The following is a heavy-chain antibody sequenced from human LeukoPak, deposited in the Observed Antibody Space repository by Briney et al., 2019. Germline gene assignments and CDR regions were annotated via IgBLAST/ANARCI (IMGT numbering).Heavy chain of an antibody. CDR2: IYYTGNT. CDR1: GDSVSNGNYY. V-gene: IGHV4-61*03. D-gene: IGHD3-10*01. CDR3: ARSQNYYGSGDY. J-gene: IGHJ4*02. Sequence: SETLSLTCTVSGDSVSNGNYYWSWLRQPPGKALEWIGYIYYTGNTYYKPSLEGRVTISVDTSRNHFSVKLSSVTAADTAVYYCARSQNYYGSGDYWSQGTLVTVSS.